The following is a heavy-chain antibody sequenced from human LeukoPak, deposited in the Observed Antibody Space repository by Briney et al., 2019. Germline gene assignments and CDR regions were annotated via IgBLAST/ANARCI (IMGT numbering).Heavy chain of an antibody. V-gene: IGHV1-2*02. CDR1: GYTFTGYY. CDR2: INPNSGGT. Sequence: ASVKVSCMASGYTFTGYYMHWVRQAPGQGLEWMGWINPNSGGTNYAQKFQGRVTMTRDTSISTAYMELSRLRSDDTAVYYCARDWGSPVGGRGYYDYWGQGTLVTVSS. J-gene: IGHJ4*02. CDR3: ARDWGSPVGGRGYYDY. D-gene: IGHD3-22*01.